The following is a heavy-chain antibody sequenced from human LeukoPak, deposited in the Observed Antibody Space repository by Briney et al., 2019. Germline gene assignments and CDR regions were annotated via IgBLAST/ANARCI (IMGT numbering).Heavy chain of an antibody. CDR2: IKQDGSEK. Sequence: GGSLRLSCAASGFTFSSYWMSWVRQAPGKGLEWVANIKQDGSEKYYVDSVKGRFTISRDNAKNSLYLQMNSLRAEDTAVYYCARDSEYSSSWYYHYYYYMDVWGNGTTVTVSS. V-gene: IGHV3-7*01. CDR1: GFTFSSYW. J-gene: IGHJ6*03. CDR3: ARDSEYSSSWYYHYYYYMDV. D-gene: IGHD6-13*01.